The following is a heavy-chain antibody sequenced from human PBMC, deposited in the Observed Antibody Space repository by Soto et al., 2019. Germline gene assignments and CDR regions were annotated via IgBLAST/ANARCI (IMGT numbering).Heavy chain of an antibody. Sequence: GGSLRLSCAASGFTFSSYGMHWVRQAPGEGLEWVAVISYDGSNKYYADSVKGRFTISRDNSKNTLYLQMNSLRAEDTAVYYCAKDSPSLDIVVVPAASLDYWGQGTLVTVSS. CDR3: AKDSPSLDIVVVPAASLDY. D-gene: IGHD2-2*01. J-gene: IGHJ4*02. V-gene: IGHV3-30*18. CDR1: GFTFSSYG. CDR2: ISYDGSNK.